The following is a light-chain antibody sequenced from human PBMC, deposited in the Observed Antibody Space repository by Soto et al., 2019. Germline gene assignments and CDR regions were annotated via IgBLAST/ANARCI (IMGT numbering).Light chain of an antibody. CDR1: SSDVGRYNL. Sequence: QSALTQPASVSGSPGQSITISCTGSSSDVGRYNLVSWYQHHPGKAPKLMIYEGSKRPSGVSNRFSGSKSGSTASLTISGLQAEDEADYYCSSYAGTTTFVVFGGGTKLTGL. CDR3: SSYAGTTTFVV. V-gene: IGLV2-23*01. CDR2: EGS. J-gene: IGLJ2*01.